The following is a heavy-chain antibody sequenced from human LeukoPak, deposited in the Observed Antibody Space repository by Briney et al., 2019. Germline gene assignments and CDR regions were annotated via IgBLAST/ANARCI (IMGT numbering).Heavy chain of an antibody. CDR2: IIPILGTA. CDR3: ARVPTEAYSSGWLNWFDP. CDR1: GGTFSNYA. J-gene: IGHJ5*02. D-gene: IGHD6-19*01. Sequence: ASVKVSCKASGGTFSNYAISWVRQAPGQGLEWMGTIIPILGTANYAQKFQGRFTITADKSTRIAYMELSSLRSEDTAVYYCARVPTEAYSSGWLNWFDPWGQGTLVTVSS. V-gene: IGHV1-69*04.